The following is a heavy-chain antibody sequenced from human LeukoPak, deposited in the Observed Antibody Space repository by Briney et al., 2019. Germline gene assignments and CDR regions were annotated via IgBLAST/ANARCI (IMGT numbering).Heavy chain of an antibody. V-gene: IGHV4-39*07. D-gene: IGHD3-9*01. J-gene: IGHJ5*02. Sequence: AETLSLTCTVSGGSISSGSYYWSWIRQPPGKGLEWIGEMNHSISTNDNPALKSLVTISVEPSKNQFSLKMSYVTAADTAVYYCARRRRYFDWLFPPTWFDPWGQGPLVPVSS. CDR1: GGSISSGSYY. CDR3: ARRRRYFDWLFPPTWFDP. CDR2: MNHSIST.